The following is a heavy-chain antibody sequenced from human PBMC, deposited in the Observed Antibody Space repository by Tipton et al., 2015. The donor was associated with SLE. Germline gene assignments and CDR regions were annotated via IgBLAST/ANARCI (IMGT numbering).Heavy chain of an antibody. CDR2: IYYSGNT. V-gene: IGHV4-59*01. J-gene: IGHJ6*02. CDR1: GASITTYQ. D-gene: IGHD6-13*01. CDR3: ARDSSSWAWDGMDV. Sequence: TLSLTCTVSGASITTYQWNWIRQPPGKGLEWIGDIYYSGNTNYNPSLKSRVTISVDTSKNLLSLKLSSVTAADTAVYYCARDSSSWAWDGMDVWGQGTTVTVSS.